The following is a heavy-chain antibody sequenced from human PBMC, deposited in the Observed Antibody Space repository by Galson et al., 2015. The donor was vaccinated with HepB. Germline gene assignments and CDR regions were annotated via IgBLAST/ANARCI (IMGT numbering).Heavy chain of an antibody. Sequence: SVKVSCKASGYTFTGYYMHWVRQAPGQGLEWMGRINPNSGGTNYAQKFQGRVTMTRDTSISTAYMELSRLRSDDTAVYYCASLALVVYAHARVSQIGSEAFDIWGQGTIVTVSS. CDR2: INPNSGGT. CDR3: ASLALVVYAHARVSQIGSEAFDI. J-gene: IGHJ3*02. V-gene: IGHV1-2*06. D-gene: IGHD2-8*02. CDR1: GYTFTGYY.